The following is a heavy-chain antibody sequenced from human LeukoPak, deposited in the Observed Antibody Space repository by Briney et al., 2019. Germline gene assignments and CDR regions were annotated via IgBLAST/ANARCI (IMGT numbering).Heavy chain of an antibody. V-gene: IGHV5-51*01. CDR3: ARGPYYGDYDYYMDV. CDR2: IYPGDSDT. Sequence: GASLKISCKGSGYSFTSYWIGWVRQLPGKGLEWMGIIYPGDSDTRYSPSFQGQVTISADKSISTAYLQWSSLKASDTAMYYCARGPYYGDYDYYMDVWGKGTTVTISS. CDR1: GYSFTSYW. J-gene: IGHJ6*03. D-gene: IGHD4-17*01.